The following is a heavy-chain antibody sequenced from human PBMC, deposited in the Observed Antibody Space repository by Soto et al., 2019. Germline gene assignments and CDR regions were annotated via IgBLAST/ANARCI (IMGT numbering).Heavy chain of an antibody. CDR3: ARDPGGIAVAAPYYYYGMDV. V-gene: IGHV3-21*01. D-gene: IGHD6-19*01. J-gene: IGHJ6*01. CDR2: ISSSSSYI. Sequence: EVQLVESGGGLVKPGGSLRLSCAASGFTFSSYSMNWVRQAPGKGLEWVSSISSSSSYIYYADSVKGRFTISRDNAKNSLYLQMNSLRAEDTAVYYCARDPGGIAVAAPYYYYGMDVW. CDR1: GFTFSSYS.